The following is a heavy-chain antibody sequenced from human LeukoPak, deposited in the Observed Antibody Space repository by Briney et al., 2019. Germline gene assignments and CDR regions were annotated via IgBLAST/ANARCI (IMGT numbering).Heavy chain of an antibody. Sequence: PVGTLRPSCAASGFTSSAYYMTWIRRAPGPGWKGVSYIGGVGTTIYYADSVKGRFTISRDNAKNSLYLQMNSLRAEDTALYYCAKEMKYGSGSYIIDYWGQGTLVTVSS. CDR3: AKEMKYGSGSYIIDY. CDR1: GFTSSAYY. D-gene: IGHD3-10*01. J-gene: IGHJ4*02. CDR2: IGGVGTTI. V-gene: IGHV3-11*01.